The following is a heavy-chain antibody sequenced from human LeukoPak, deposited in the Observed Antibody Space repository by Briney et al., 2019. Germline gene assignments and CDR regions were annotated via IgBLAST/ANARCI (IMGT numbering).Heavy chain of an antibody. Sequence: PGGSLRLSCAASGFTFSSYSMNWVRQAPGKGLGWVSSISSSSSYIYYADSVKGRFTISRDNAKNSLYLQMNSLRAEDTAVYYCARGGLRHNWFDPWGQGTLVTVSS. CDR2: ISSSSSYI. CDR3: ARGGLRHNWFDP. J-gene: IGHJ5*02. D-gene: IGHD3-10*01. CDR1: GFTFSSYS. V-gene: IGHV3-21*01.